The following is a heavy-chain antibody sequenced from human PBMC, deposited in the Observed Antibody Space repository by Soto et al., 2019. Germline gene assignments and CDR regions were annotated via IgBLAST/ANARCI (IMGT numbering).Heavy chain of an antibody. J-gene: IGHJ4*02. CDR3: ASSEQQLARKLDD. Sequence: SVKASCKASGGTFSSYAISWVRPAPGEGLEWMGGIIPMFGRTNYAQKFQARVTIRADESTSTAYMELSSLRSQDTAVFYCASSEQQLARKLDDWGLGTLVTVSS. D-gene: IGHD6-13*01. V-gene: IGHV1-69*13. CDR2: IIPMFGRT. CDR1: GGTFSSYA.